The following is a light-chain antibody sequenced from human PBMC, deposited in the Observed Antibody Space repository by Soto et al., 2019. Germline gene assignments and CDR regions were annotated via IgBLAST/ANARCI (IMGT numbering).Light chain of an antibody. V-gene: IGLV2-14*03. CDR2: DVS. Sequence: QSVLTQPASVSGSPGQSITISCTGTISDVSGYNFVSWYQQYPGEAPKLMIYDVSNRPSGVSNRFSGSKSGNTASLTISGIQAEDEADYYCSSYTSSNTYVFGTGTKVTVL. J-gene: IGLJ1*01. CDR3: SSYTSSNTYV. CDR1: ISDVSGYNF.